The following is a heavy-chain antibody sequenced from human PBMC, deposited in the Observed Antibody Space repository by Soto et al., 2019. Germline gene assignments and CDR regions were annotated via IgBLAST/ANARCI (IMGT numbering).Heavy chain of an antibody. J-gene: IGHJ4*02. V-gene: IGHV1-46*01. CDR2: INPSGGST. Sequence: ASVKVSCKASGYTFTSYYMHWVRQAPGQGLEWMGIINPSGGSTSYAQKFQGRVTMTRDTSTSTAYMELSSLRSEDTAVYYCAREFVVVPAAMQDLERGSFDYWGQGTLVTVSS. CDR1: GYTFTSYY. CDR3: AREFVVVPAAMQDLERGSFDY. D-gene: IGHD2-2*01.